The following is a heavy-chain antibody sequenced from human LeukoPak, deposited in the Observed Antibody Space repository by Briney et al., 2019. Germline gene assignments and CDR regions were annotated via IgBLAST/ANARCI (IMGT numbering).Heavy chain of an antibody. CDR3: ARDRAPGRYYYYGMDV. J-gene: IGHJ6*02. Sequence: PSETLSLTCTVSGGSIGSYYWSWIRQPPGRGLEWVGYIYYSGSTNYNPSLKSRVTISVDTSKHQFSLKLSSVTAADAPVYYCARDRAPGRYYYYGMDVWGQGTTVTVSS. D-gene: IGHD1-26*01. V-gene: IGHV4-59*01. CDR2: IYYSGST. CDR1: GGSIGSYY.